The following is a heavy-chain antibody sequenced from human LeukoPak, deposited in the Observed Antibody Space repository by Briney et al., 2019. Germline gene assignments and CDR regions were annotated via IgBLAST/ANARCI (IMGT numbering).Heavy chain of an antibody. V-gene: IGHV1-18*01. Sequence: ASVKVSCKASGYTFTDYGITWVRQAPGQGLEYMGWINTYDGSTKFAEKVQARVTMTTDTSTSTAYMELRNLRSDDTAVYFCAKDRLDAIDAFDVWGQATLVTVS. CDR1: GYTFTDYG. CDR3: AKDRLDAIDAFDV. J-gene: IGHJ3*01. D-gene: IGHD2-8*01. CDR2: INTYDGST.